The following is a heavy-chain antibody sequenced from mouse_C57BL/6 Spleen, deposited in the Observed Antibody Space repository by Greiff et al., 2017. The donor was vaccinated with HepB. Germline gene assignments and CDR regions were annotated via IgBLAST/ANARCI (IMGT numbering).Heavy chain of an antibody. V-gene: IGHV3-6*01. J-gene: IGHJ4*01. Sequence: EVQLQESGPGLVKPSQSLSLTCSVTGYSITSGYYWNWIRQFPGNKLEWMGYISYDGSNNYNPSLKNRISITRDTSKNQFFLKLNSVTTEDTATYYCASPLYYAMDYWGQGTSVTVSS. CDR1: GYSITSGYY. CDR2: ISYDGSN. CDR3: ASPLYYAMDY.